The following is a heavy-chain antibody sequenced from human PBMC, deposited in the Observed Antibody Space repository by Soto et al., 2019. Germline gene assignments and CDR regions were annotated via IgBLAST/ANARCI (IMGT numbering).Heavy chain of an antibody. V-gene: IGHV4-39*01. D-gene: IGHD2-15*01. CDR1: SAPVSSTTYT. CDR3: ARLNGYCIRGSCHGHYAMDV. Sequence: QLQLQESGPGLVKPSETLSLTCTVSSAPVSSTTYTWGWIRQPPGKGLEWVASVYYGGRSYYNPSLHSRVTISVDKAKHQFSLKMPSVTAADTAVYYGARLNGYCIRGSCHGHYAMDVWGQGTTVTVSS. CDR2: VYYGGRS. J-gene: IGHJ6*02.